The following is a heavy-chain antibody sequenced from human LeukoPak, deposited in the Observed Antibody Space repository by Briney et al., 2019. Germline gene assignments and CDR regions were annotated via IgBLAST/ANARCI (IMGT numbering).Heavy chain of an antibody. D-gene: IGHD3-10*01. CDR1: GFTFSNYW. CDR2: IREDGSEK. V-gene: IGHV3-7*01. J-gene: IGHJ4*02. Sequence: GSLRLSCAASGFTFSNYWMSWVRPAPGKGLEWVANIREDGSEKYYVDSVKGQFTISRDNAKNSLFLQMDSLRAEDTAVYYCARDLAGHYYGSGSSFDYWGQGTLVTVS. CDR3: ARDLAGHYYGSGSSFDY.